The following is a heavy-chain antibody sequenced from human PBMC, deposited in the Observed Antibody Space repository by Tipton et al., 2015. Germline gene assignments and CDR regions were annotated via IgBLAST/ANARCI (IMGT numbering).Heavy chain of an antibody. CDR1: GGSLSSEY. Sequence: TLSLTYTVSGGSLSSEYWSWIRQPPGKGLEWIGYVFYTGSTYYNPSLESRVTISVDTFENQFSLKLSSVTAADTAVYYCARDRPGANYFDYWGQGTLVTVSS. V-gene: IGHV4-59*01. CDR3: ARDRPGANYFDY. D-gene: IGHD7-27*01. J-gene: IGHJ4*02. CDR2: VFYTGST.